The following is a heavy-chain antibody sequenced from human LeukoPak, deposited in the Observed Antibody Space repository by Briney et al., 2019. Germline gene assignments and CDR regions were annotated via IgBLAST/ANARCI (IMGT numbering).Heavy chain of an antibody. CDR3: ARSRGNWGFFDY. CDR2: INPNSGGT. V-gene: IGHV1-2*06. Sequence: ASVKVSCKASGYTFTSYGISWVRQAPGQGLEWMGRINPNSGGTNYAQKFQGRVTMTRDTSISTAYMELSRLRSDDTAVYYCARSRGNWGFFDYWGQGTLVTVSS. CDR1: GYTFTSYG. J-gene: IGHJ4*02. D-gene: IGHD7-27*01.